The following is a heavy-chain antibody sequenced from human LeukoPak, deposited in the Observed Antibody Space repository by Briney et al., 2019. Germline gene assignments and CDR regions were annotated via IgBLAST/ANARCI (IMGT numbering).Heavy chain of an antibody. CDR1: GFTFSSYA. J-gene: IGHJ4*02. CDR2: ISYDGSNK. CDR3: AKVWLLLPFFDY. V-gene: IGHV3-30*04. D-gene: IGHD3-22*01. Sequence: GGSLRLSCAASGFTFSSYAMHWVRQAPGKGLEWVAVISYDGSNKYYADPVKGRFTISRDNSKNTLYLQMNSLRAEDTAVYYCAKVWLLLPFFDYWGQGTLVTVSS.